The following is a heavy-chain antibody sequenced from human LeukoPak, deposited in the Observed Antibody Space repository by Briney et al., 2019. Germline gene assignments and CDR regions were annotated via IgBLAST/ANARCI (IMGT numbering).Heavy chain of an antibody. V-gene: IGHV3-7*01. CDR3: ARDAIVTDF. CDR2: IKPDGSQI. J-gene: IGHJ4*02. Sequence: GGSLRLSCAASGFTFNNAWMSWVRQAPGKGLEWVANIKPDGSQIYYVASVKGRFTISRDNAKGSLYLQMNSLRAEDTAVYYCARDAIVTDFWGQGTLVTVSS. D-gene: IGHD1-26*01. CDR1: GFTFNNAW.